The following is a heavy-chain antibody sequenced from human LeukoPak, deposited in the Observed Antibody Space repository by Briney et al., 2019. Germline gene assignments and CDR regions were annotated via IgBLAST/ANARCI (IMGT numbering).Heavy chain of an antibody. V-gene: IGHV1-18*01. CDR3: ARESVLWFGTNPFDY. D-gene: IGHD3-10*01. Sequence: ASVKVCCKASGYTFTSYGISWVRQVPGQGLEWMGWISAYNGNTNYAQKLQGRVTMTTDTSTSTAYMELRSLRSDDTAVYYCARESVLWFGTNPFDYWGQGTLVTVSS. CDR2: ISAYNGNT. J-gene: IGHJ4*02. CDR1: GYTFTSYG.